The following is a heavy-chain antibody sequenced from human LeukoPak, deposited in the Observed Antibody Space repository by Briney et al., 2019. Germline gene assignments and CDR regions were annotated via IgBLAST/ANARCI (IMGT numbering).Heavy chain of an antibody. D-gene: IGHD2-2*01. V-gene: IGHV4-59*01. CDR2: IYYSGST. J-gene: IGHJ5*02. CDR3: ARQPRYQLLGDWFDP. CDR1: GGSISSYY. Sequence: PSETLSLTCTVSGGSISSYYWSWIRQPPGKGLEWIGYIYYSGSTNYNPSLKSRVTISVDTSKNQFSLKLSSVTAADTAVYYCARQPRYQLLGDWFDPWGQGTLVTVSS.